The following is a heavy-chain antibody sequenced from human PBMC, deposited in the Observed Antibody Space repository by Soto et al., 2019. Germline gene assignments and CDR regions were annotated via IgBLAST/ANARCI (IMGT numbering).Heavy chain of an antibody. CDR3: AHRGYMYGNWDHGYFDY. J-gene: IGHJ4*02. CDR1: GCSLTTSGVG. D-gene: IGHD5-18*01. V-gene: IGHV2-5*02. CDR2: IYWDDDK. Sequence: QITLKESGPTRVKPTQTLALTCTFSGCSLTTSGVGVAWIRKTPGKALEWLAVIYWDDDKRYSPSLMSRLTITKDTSKNQVVRTMANMDPVDTGTYFCAHRGYMYGNWDHGYFDYWGQGTLVTVSS.